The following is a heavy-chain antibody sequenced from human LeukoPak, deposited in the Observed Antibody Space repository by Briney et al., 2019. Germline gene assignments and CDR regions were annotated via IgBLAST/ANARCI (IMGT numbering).Heavy chain of an antibody. Sequence: GGSLRLSCAASGFTFSSYSMNWVRQAPGKGLEWVSSISSCSSYIYYADSVKGRFTISRDNAKNSLYLQMNSLRAEDTAVYYCARESTVTTSFDYWGQGTLVTVSS. D-gene: IGHD4-17*01. CDR2: ISSCSSYI. V-gene: IGHV3-21*01. CDR1: GFTFSSYS. J-gene: IGHJ4*02. CDR3: ARESTVTTSFDY.